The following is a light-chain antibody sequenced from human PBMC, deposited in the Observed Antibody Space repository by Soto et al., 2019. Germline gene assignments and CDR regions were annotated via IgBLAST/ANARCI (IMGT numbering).Light chain of an antibody. Sequence: ESVLTQSPATLSLSPGERATLSCRDSQTVHNYLAWYQQKPGQVPRLLIYDAVRRATGIPDRFSGSVSGTDFTLTINSLEPEDFAVYYCQQRSGRLTFGGGTRVDLK. V-gene: IGKV3-11*01. CDR3: QQRSGRLT. CDR2: DAV. CDR1: QTVHNY. J-gene: IGKJ4*01.